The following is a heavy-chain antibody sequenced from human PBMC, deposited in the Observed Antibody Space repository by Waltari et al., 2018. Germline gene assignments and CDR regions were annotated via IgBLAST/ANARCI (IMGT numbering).Heavy chain of an antibody. D-gene: IGHD6-19*01. CDR2: IRSKAYGGTT. CDR3: TRDGSGWYYDY. Sequence: EVQLVESGGGLVQPGRSLRLSCTASGFTFGDYAMSWVRRAPGKGREWVGFIRSKAYGGTTEYAASVKGRFTISRDDSKSIAYLQMNSLKTEDTAVYYCTRDGSGWYYDYWGQGTLVTVSS. V-gene: IGHV3-49*04. J-gene: IGHJ4*02. CDR1: GFTFGDYA.